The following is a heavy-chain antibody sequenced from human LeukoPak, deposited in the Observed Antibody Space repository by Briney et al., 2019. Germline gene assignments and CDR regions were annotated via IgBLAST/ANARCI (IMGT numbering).Heavy chain of an antibody. J-gene: IGHJ4*02. V-gene: IGHV3-23*01. CDR1: GFTFSSYA. CDR2: ISGSGDST. Sequence: GGSLRLSCAASGFTFSSYAMSWVRQAPGKGLEWVSAISGSGDSTYYADSVKGRFTISRDNSKNTLYLQMNSLGAEDTAVYYCEKAIVVVPGAMSGGDDWGQGTPVTVSS. D-gene: IGHD2-2*01. CDR3: EKAIVVVPGAMSGGDD.